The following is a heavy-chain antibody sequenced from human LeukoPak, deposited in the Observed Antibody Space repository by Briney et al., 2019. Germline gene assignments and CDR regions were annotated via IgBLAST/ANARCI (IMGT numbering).Heavy chain of an antibody. Sequence: PSETLSLTCAVSGDSISSPNWWSWVRQTPGKGLEWIGEIYHDGSTTYNPSLKSRVTVSMDKSKNQFFLNLYSVTAADTAVYFCARYYYYYMDVWGKGTTVTVSS. J-gene: IGHJ6*03. CDR3: ARYYYYYMDV. CDR2: IYHDGST. V-gene: IGHV4-4*02. D-gene: IGHD3-16*01. CDR1: GDSISSPNW.